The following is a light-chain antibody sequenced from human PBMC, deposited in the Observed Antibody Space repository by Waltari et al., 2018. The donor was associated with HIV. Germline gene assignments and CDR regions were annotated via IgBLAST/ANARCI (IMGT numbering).Light chain of an antibody. CDR3: QHYNNRPPYT. CDR2: GAS. V-gene: IGKV3-15*01. Sequence: ETVMTQSPATLSVSPGESATLSCRASQSVANNVAWYQQNPGQAPRLLTYGASTRATGIPARFSGSGSGTEFTLTISSLQSEDFAVYYCQHYNNRPPYTFGQGTKLDIK. J-gene: IGKJ2*01. CDR1: QSVANN.